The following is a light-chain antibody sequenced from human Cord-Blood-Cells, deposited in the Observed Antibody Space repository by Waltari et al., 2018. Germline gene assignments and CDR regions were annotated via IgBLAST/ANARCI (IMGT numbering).Light chain of an antibody. J-gene: IGKJ3*01. Sequence: EIVLTQSPAPLSVSPGERATLPTSASQSVSSNLAWYQQKPGQAPRLLIYGASTRATGIPARFSGSGSGTEFTLTISSLQSEDFAVYYCQQYNNWPPRGFTFGPGTKVDIK. CDR3: QQYNNWPPRGFT. CDR2: GAS. CDR1: QSVSSN. V-gene: IGKV3-15*01.